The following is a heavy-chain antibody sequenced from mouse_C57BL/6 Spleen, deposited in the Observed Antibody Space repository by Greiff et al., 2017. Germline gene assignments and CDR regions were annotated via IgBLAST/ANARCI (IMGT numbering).Heavy chain of an antibody. CDR3: ARSQGKGGYYFDY. CDR2: INPSSGYT. J-gene: IGHJ2*01. Sequence: VQLQESGAELARPGASVKMSCKASGYTFTSYTMHWVKQRPGQGLEWIGYINPSSGYTKYNQKFKDKATLTADKSSSTAYMQLSSLTSEDSAVYYCARSQGKGGYYFDYWGQGTTLTVSS. D-gene: IGHD1-3*01. V-gene: IGHV1-4*01. CDR1: GYTFTSYT.